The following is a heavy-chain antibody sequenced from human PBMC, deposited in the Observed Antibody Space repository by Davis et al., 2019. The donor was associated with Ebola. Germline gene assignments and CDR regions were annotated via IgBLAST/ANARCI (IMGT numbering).Heavy chain of an antibody. CDR3: AREYQQQLVYFDY. J-gene: IGHJ4*02. D-gene: IGHD6-13*01. V-gene: IGHV3-64*01. Sequence: GESLKISCAASGFTFSGSTMHWVRQAPGKGLEYVSAISSNGGSTYYANSVKGRSTISRDNSKNTLYLQMGSLRDEDTAVYYCAREYQQQLVYFDYWGQGTLVTVSS. CDR1: GFTFSGST. CDR2: ISSNGGST.